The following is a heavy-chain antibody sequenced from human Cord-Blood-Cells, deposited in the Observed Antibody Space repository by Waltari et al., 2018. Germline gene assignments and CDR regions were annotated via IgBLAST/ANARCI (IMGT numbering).Heavy chain of an antibody. Sequence: EVQLVEHVGGLVQPGRYLRLPCAASGFTFDDYAWGWVRAGPGEGLEWVSGFVWNRGILGYAGSGKGRFTICRDNAKNSLYLQMNSLRAEDTALYYCAKDKPNWGTFDYWGQGTLGTVSS. CDR3: AKDKPNWGTFDY. J-gene: IGHJ4*02. V-gene: IGHV3-9*01. D-gene: IGHD7-27*01. CDR1: GFTFDDYA. CDR2: FVWNRGIL.